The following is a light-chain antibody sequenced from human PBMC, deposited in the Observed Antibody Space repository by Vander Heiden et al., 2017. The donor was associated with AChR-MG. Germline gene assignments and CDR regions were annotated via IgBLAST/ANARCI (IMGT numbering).Light chain of an antibody. CDR1: TGAVTSSHF. CDR3: LLSYSGPRV. CDR2: DTT. V-gene: IGLV7-46*01. Sequence: QAVVTQEPSLTVSPGGTATLTCGSSTGAVTSSHFPFWFQQRPGQAPRTLIYDTTNKQSWTPARFSGSLLGGKAALTLSGAQPEDEAEYYCLLSYSGPRVFGGGTQLTVL. J-gene: IGLJ7*01.